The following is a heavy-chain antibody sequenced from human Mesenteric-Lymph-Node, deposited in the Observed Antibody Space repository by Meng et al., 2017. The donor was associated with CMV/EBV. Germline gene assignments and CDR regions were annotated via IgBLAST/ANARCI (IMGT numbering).Heavy chain of an antibody. J-gene: IGHJ4*02. V-gene: IGHV1-69*10. CDR3: ARDIKRANWGSYSDY. Sequence: SVKVSCKASGGTFSSYAISWVRQAPGQGLEWMGGIIPILGIANYAQKFQGRVTMTRDTSISTAYMELSRLRSDDTAVFYCARDIKRANWGSYSDYWGQGTLVTVSS. D-gene: IGHD7-27*01. CDR1: GGTFSSYA. CDR2: IIPILGIA.